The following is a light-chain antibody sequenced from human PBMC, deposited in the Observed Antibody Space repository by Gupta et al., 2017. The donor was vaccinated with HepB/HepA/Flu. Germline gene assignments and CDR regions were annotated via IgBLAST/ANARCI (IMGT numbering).Light chain of an antibody. CDR2: ENK. Sequence: QSVLTQPPSVSAAPAQRVITSSAGSSDKSGNNYMSWYQQHPGTAPKVVIYENKKRPSGVPDRFSGSKSGNSATLGITGLQAEDEADYYCGTWENSLSVVVFGGGTRLTVL. V-gene: IGLV1-51*01. J-gene: IGLJ2*01. CDR1: SDKSGNNY. CDR3: GTWENSLSVVV.